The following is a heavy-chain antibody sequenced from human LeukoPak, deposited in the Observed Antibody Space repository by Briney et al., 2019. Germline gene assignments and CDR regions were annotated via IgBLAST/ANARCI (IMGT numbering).Heavy chain of an antibody. J-gene: IGHJ6*03. CDR1: GGSFSGYY. CDR3: ARSDSGYDSGNYYYYYYMDV. Sequence: SETLSLSCAVYGGSFSGYYWSWIRQPPGKGLEFIGEINHSGSTNYNPSLKSRVTVSVDTSKNQFSLKLSSVTAADTAIYYCARSDSGYDSGNYYYYYYMDVWGKGTTVTVSS. CDR2: INHSGST. V-gene: IGHV4-34*01. D-gene: IGHD5-12*01.